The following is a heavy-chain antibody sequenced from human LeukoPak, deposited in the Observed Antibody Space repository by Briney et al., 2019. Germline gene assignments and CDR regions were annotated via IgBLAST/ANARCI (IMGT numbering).Heavy chain of an antibody. J-gene: IGHJ6*04. V-gene: IGHV1-2*04. CDR1: GYTCTGYY. D-gene: IGHD3-10*01. CDR3: ARDQSYGSGSSAMDV. Sequence: ASVKVSCKASGYTCTGYYMHWVRQAPGQGLEWMGWINPNSGGTNYAQKFQGWVTMTRDTSISTAYMELSRLRSDDTAVYYCARDQSYGSGSSAMDVWGKGTTVTVSS. CDR2: INPNSGGT.